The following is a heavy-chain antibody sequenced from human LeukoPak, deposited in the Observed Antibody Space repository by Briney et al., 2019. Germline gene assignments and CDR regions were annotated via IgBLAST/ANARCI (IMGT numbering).Heavy chain of an antibody. D-gene: IGHD4-17*01. CDR3: AKDTNLYGDYVEIDY. J-gene: IGHJ4*02. CDR2: ISLNSGSI. V-gene: IGHV3-9*01. CDR1: GFTFDDYA. Sequence: GRSLRLSCAASGFTFDDYAMHGVRQAPGRGLEGVSGISLNSGSIGYADSVKGRFTIYRDNAKNSLYLQMNSLRAEDTALYYCAKDTNLYGDYVEIDYWGQGTLVIVSS.